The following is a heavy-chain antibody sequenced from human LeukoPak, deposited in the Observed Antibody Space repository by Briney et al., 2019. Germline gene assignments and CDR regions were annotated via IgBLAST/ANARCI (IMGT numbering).Heavy chain of an antibody. CDR1: GFTFSTYG. CDR3: AGSVPLGGYKYGYFDY. J-gene: IGHJ4*02. D-gene: IGHD5-18*01. CDR2: IWYDGSNK. Sequence: GRSLRLSCAASGFTFSTYGMHWVRQAPGKGLEWVAVIWYDGSNKYYADSVKGRFTISRDNSKNTLYLQMNSLRAEDTAVYYCAGSVPLGGYKYGYFDYWGQGTLVTVSS. V-gene: IGHV3-33*01.